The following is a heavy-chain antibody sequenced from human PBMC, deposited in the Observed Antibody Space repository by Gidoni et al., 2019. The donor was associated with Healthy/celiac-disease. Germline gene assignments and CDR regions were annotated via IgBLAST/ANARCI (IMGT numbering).Heavy chain of an antibody. D-gene: IGHD6-19*01. Sequence: QVQLVQSGAAVKKPGASVQVSCKVSGYTLTELSMHWVRQAPGKGREWMGGFDPEDGETIYAKKFQGRVTMTEDTSTDTAYMELSSLRSEETAVYYCATAGVGGAVAGSYYFDYWGQGTLVTVSS. J-gene: IGHJ4*02. CDR3: ATAGVGGAVAGSYYFDY. CDR1: GYTLTELS. CDR2: FDPEDGET. V-gene: IGHV1-24*01.